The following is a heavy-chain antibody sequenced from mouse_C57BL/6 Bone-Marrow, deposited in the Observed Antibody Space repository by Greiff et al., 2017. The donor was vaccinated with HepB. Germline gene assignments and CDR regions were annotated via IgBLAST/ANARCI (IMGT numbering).Heavy chain of an antibody. CDR1: GYSFTGYY. CDR3: ARGGFTTVAYYFDY. Sequence: VQLQQSGPELVKPGASVKISCKASGYSFTGYYMNWVKQSPEKSLEWIGEINPSTGGTTYNQKFKAKATLTVDKSSSTAYMQLKSLTSEDSAVYYCARGGFTTVAYYFDYWGQGTTLTVSS. J-gene: IGHJ2*01. CDR2: INPSTGGT. V-gene: IGHV1-42*01. D-gene: IGHD1-1*01.